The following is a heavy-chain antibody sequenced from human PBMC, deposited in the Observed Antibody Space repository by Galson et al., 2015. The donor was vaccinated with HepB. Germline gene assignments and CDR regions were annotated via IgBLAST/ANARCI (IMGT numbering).Heavy chain of an antibody. D-gene: IGHD3-10*01. CDR2: ISSDGSSI. CDR1: GFTFSSYW. Sequence: SLRLSCAASGFTFSSYWMHWVRQAPGKGPVWVSRISSDGSSISYADSVKGRFTTSRDNAKNTLYLQMNSLRAEDTAVYYCARLIHFPGIGVDSWGKGTLVTASS. J-gene: IGHJ4*02. V-gene: IGHV3-74*01. CDR3: ARLIHFPGIGVDS.